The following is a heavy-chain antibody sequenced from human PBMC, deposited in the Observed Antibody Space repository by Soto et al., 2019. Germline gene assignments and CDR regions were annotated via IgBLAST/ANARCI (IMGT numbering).Heavy chain of an antibody. V-gene: IGHV3-48*01. CDR3: ARGAGYYYYYMDV. CDR2: ISSSSETI. CDR1: GFTFSSYA. J-gene: IGHJ6*03. Sequence: GGSLRLSCAASGFTFSSYAVIWVRQGPGKGLEWVSYISSSSETIYYGDSVKGRFTVSRDNAKNSLYLQMSSLRAEDTAVYYCARGAGYYYYYMDVWGKGTTVTVSS.